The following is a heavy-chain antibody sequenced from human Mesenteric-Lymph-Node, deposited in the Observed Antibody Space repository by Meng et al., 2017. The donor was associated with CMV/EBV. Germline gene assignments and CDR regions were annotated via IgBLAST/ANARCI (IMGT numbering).Heavy chain of an antibody. CDR2: INTNTGNP. J-gene: IGHJ4*02. CDR1: GYTFTSYA. Sequence: SCKASGYTFTSYALNWVRQATGQGLEWMGWINTNTGNPSYAQGFTGRFVFSLDTSVSTAYLQISSLKAEDTAVYYCAREGATAGGNYWGQGTLVTVSS. D-gene: IGHD6-13*01. V-gene: IGHV7-4-1*02. CDR3: AREGATAGGNY.